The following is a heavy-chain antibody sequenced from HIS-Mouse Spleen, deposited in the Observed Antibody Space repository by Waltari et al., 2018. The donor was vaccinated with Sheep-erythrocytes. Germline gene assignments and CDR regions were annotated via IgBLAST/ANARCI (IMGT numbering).Heavy chain of an antibody. Sequence: EVQLVESGGGWVPPGGSLRLPWSASGFTVSSNYMSWVRQAPGKGLEWVSVIYSGGSTYYADSVKGRFTISRDNSKNTLYLQMNSLRAEDTAVYYCARDSNWNYAFDIWGQGTMVTVSS. D-gene: IGHD1-7*01. CDR2: IYSGGST. J-gene: IGHJ3*02. CDR1: GFTVSSNY. V-gene: IGHV3-66*01. CDR3: ARDSNWNYAFDI.